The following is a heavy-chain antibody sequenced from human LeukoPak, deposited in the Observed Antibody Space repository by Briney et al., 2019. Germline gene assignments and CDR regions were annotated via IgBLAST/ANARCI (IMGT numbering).Heavy chain of an antibody. V-gene: IGHV3-48*01. J-gene: IGHJ4*02. CDR2: ISNSGSDM. Sequence: QSGGSLRLSCAASGFTFSTYNMNWVRQAPGKGPEWVSFISNSGSDMYYRDSVKGRFTISRDNAENSLYLQMDSLRAEDTAVYFCARERPLDYWGQGTLVTDSS. CDR3: ARERPLDY. CDR1: GFTFSTYN.